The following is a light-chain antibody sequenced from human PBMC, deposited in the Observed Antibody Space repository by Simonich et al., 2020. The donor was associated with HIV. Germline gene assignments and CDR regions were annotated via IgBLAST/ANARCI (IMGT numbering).Light chain of an antibody. J-gene: IGKJ1*01. CDR2: GAS. Sequence: EIVMTQSPATLSVSPGERATLSCRASQSVSSNLAWYQQKPGQAPRLLIYGASTRATGSPASFSGSGSGTEFTLTISSLQSEDFGVYYCQQYKKWPPWTFGQGTKVEIK. CDR1: QSVSSN. CDR3: QQYKKWPPWT. V-gene: IGKV3-15*01.